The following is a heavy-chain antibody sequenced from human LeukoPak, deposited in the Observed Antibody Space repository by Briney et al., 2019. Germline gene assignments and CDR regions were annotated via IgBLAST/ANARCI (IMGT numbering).Heavy chain of an antibody. V-gene: IGHV1-2*04. CDR3: ARTKSPRPYYYDSSDKYYFDY. D-gene: IGHD3-22*01. Sequence: ASVKVSCKASGYTFTGYYMYWVRQAPGQGLEWMGWINPNSGGTNYAQKFQGWVTMTRDTSISTAYMELSRLRSDDTAVYYCARTKSPRPYYYDSSDKYYFDYWGQGTLVTVSS. CDR2: INPNSGGT. J-gene: IGHJ4*02. CDR1: GYTFTGYY.